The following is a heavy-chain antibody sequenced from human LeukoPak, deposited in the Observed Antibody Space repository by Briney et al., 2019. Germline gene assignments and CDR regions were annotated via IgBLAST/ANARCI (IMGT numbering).Heavy chain of an antibody. J-gene: IGHJ4*02. CDR3: AREVPYDTSRYYQPFDY. CDR2: ISAYNGNT. Sequence: ASVKVSCKASGYTFTSYSINWVRQAPGQGLEWMGWISAYNGNTNYAQKLQGRVTMTTDTSTSTAYMNLRSLRSDDTAVYYCAREVPYDTSRYYQPFDYWGQGTLVTVSS. D-gene: IGHD3-22*01. V-gene: IGHV1-18*01. CDR1: GYTFTSYS.